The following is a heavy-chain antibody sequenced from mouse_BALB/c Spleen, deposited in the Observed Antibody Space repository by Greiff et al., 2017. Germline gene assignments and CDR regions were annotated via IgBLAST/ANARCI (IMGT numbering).Heavy chain of an antibody. Sequence: VQLQQSGAELVKPGASVKLSCTASGFNIKDTYMHWVKQRPEQGLEWIGRIDPANGNTKYDPKFQGKATITADTSSNTAYLQLSSLTSEDTAVYCCAREYGDYEGYFDCRGEGTTLTVSA. CDR1: GFNIKDTY. V-gene: IGHV14-3*02. D-gene: IGHD2-13*01. CDR3: AREYGDYEGYFDC. CDR2: IDPANGNT. J-gene: IGHJ2*01.